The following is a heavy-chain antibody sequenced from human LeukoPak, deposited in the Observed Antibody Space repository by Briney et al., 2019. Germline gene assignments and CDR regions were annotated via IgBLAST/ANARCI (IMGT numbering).Heavy chain of an antibody. V-gene: IGHV4-59*01. J-gene: IGHJ4*02. CDR3: ARSPYYSGYDYGVEYYFDY. CDR1: GGSISSYY. Sequence: SSETLSLTCTVSGGSISSYYWSWIRQPPVKGLEWIGCIYYSGSTNYNPSLKSRVTISVNTSKNQFSLKLSSVTAADTAVYYCARSPYYSGYDYGVEYYFDYWGQGTLVTVSS. CDR2: IYYSGST. D-gene: IGHD5-12*01.